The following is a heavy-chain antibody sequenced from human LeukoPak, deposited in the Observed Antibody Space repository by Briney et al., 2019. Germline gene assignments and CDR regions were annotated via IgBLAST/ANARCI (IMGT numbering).Heavy chain of an antibody. Sequence: GGSLRLSCAASGFTFNKYTMNWVRQAPGKGLEWVSSITSSSTYTFYADSVKGRFTISRDNARNSLYLQMNSLRAEDTAVYYCARDPYSGTYGDTYYYYMDVWGKGTTVTISS. CDR2: ITSSSTYT. D-gene: IGHD1-26*01. J-gene: IGHJ6*03. CDR1: GFTFNKYT. CDR3: ARDPYSGTYGDTYYYYMDV. V-gene: IGHV3-21*01.